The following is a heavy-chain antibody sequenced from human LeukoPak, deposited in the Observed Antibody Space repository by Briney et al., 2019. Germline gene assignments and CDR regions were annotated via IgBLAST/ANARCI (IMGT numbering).Heavy chain of an antibody. CDR1: GGSISSEGFY. Sequence: PSETLSLTCSVSGGSISSEGFYWSWIRQHPGKGLEWIAYIYHSGRTYYNPSLKSRLTISVDTSKNQFSMSLKSVTAADTAVYYCARVVTSSVYFFDYWGQGTLVSVSS. J-gene: IGHJ4*02. CDR2: IYHSGRT. CDR3: ARVVTSSVYFFDY. D-gene: IGHD2-21*02. V-gene: IGHV4-31*03.